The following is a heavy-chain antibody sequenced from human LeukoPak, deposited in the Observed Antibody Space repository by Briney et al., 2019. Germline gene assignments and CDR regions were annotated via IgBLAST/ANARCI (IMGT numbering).Heavy chain of an antibody. CDR2: INSDGSST. CDR1: GFTFSSYW. V-gene: IGHV3-74*01. Sequence: GGSLRLSCAASGFTFSSYWMHWVRQAPGKGLVWVSRINSDGSSTSYADSVKGRFTISRDNAKNTLYLQMNSLRAEDTAVYYCARKYSSSWYYYYYMDVWGKGTTVTVSS. D-gene: IGHD6-13*01. CDR3: ARKYSSSWYYYYYMDV. J-gene: IGHJ6*03.